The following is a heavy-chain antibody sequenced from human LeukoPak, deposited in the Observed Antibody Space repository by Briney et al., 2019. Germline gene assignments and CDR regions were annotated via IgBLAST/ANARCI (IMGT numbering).Heavy chain of an antibody. CDR2: IYYSGST. CDR1: GGSISSSTYY. Sequence: SETLSLTCTVSGGSISSSTYYWGWVRQPPGKGLEWIATIYYSGSTYYNPSLKSRVTMSVDTSKNQFSLKLSSVTAAGTAVYYCARAAAAGSLYYYYYMDVWGKGTTVTISS. V-gene: IGHV4-39*07. D-gene: IGHD6-13*01. CDR3: ARAAAAGSLYYYYYMDV. J-gene: IGHJ6*03.